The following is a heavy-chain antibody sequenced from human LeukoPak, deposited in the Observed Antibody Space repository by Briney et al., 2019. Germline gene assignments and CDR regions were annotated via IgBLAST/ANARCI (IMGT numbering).Heavy chain of an antibody. CDR1: GFTLSSYS. CDR2: ISGSSIYI. Sequence: GGSLRLSCAASGFTLSSYSMNWIRQAPGKGLEWVSSISGSSIYIYYADSVKGRFTISRDNAKNSLYLQMNSLRAEDTAMYYCARGASSSWGDAFDIWGQGTMVTVSS. V-gene: IGHV3-21*06. D-gene: IGHD6-13*01. CDR3: ARGASSSWGDAFDI. J-gene: IGHJ3*02.